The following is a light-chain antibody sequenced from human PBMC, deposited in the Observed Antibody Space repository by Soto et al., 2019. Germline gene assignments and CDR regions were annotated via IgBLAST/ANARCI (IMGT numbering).Light chain of an antibody. CDR2: GAS. CDR1: QSISSTF. V-gene: IGKV3-20*01. CDR3: QQYDSSLT. J-gene: IGKJ1*01. Sequence: EIVLTQSPGTLSLSPGESATLSCRASQSISSTFLAWYQHKPGQAPRVVIYGASRRATGIPDRFSGSGSGTDITLTIRRREPEDFALYYCQQYDSSLTFGQGTKVEMK.